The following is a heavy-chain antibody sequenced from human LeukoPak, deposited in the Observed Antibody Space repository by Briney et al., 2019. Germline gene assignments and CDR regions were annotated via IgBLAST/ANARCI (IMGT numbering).Heavy chain of an antibody. CDR3: ARVGYYYDSSGYYSNYFDY. CDR1: GYTLTELS. D-gene: IGHD3-22*01. Sequence: ASVKVSCKVSGYTLTELSMHWVRQAPGQGLEWMGWISAYNGNTNYAQKLQGRVTMTTDTSTSTAYMGLRSLRSDDTAVYYCARVGYYYDSSGYYSNYFDYWGQGTLVTVSS. CDR2: ISAYNGNT. V-gene: IGHV1-18*01. J-gene: IGHJ4*02.